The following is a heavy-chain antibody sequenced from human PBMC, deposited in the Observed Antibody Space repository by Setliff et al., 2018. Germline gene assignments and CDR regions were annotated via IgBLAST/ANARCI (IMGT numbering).Heavy chain of an antibody. V-gene: IGHV4-4*07. CDR2: LHTSGST. Sequence: SETLSLTCTVYGGSFSDYYWSWIRQPAGKGLEWVGRLHTSGSTNYNPSLGGRVTISVDTSKNQFSLRLSSVTAADTALYFCARDNTIVGATDYWGQGTLVTVSS. J-gene: IGHJ4*02. CDR3: ARDNTIVGATDY. D-gene: IGHD1-26*01. CDR1: GGSFSDYY.